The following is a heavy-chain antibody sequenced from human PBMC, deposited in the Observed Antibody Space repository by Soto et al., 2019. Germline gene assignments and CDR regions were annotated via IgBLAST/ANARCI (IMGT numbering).Heavy chain of an antibody. Sequence: GGSLRLSCAASGFTFSNYGMHWVRQAPGKGLEWVSFISYTGDNRYFADSVKGRFTISRDNSENTLYLHMNSLRAEDTSLYYCARPRISCTSTSCYLEFWGQGTLVTVSS. D-gene: IGHD2-2*01. V-gene: IGHV3-30-3*01. J-gene: IGHJ4*02. CDR3: ARPRISCTSTSCYLEF. CDR2: ISYTGDNR. CDR1: GFTFSNYG.